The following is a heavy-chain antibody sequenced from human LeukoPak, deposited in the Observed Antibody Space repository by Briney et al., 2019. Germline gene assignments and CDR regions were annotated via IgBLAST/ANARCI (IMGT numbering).Heavy chain of an antibody. D-gene: IGHD5-24*01. CDR1: GGTFSSYA. J-gene: IGHJ4*02. CDR3: ARGDGGDGYSTDYYFDY. V-gene: IGHV1-69*04. CDR2: IIPIFGIA. Sequence: ASVKVSCKASGGTFSSYAISWVRQAPGQGLEWMGRIIPIFGIANYAQKFQGRVTITAEKSTSTAYMELSSPRSEDTAVYYCARGDGGDGYSTDYYFDYWGQGTLVTVSS.